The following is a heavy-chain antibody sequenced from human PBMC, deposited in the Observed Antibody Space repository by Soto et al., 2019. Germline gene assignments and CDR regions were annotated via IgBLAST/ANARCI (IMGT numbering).Heavy chain of an antibody. J-gene: IGHJ4*02. V-gene: IGHV1-8*02. D-gene: IGHD6-6*01. CDR1: GYTFTSYD. CDR3: ARAVRIAARNIGTYYFDY. Sequence: GASVKVSCKASGYTFTSYDINWVRQATGQGPEWMGWMNPNSGNTGYAQKLQGRVTMTRNTSISTAYMELSSLRSEDTAVYYCARAVRIAARNIGTYYFDYWGQGTLVTVSS. CDR2: MNPNSGNT.